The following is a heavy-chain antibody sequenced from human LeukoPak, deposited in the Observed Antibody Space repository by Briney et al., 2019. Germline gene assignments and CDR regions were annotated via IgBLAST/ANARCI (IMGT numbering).Heavy chain of an antibody. CDR1: GFTFSSYS. Sequence: SGGSLRLPCAASGFTFSSYSMNWVRQAPGKGLEWVSYISSSSSTIYYADSVKGRFTISRDNAKNSLYLQMNSLRAEDTAVYYCAREPWGYYDSSGYYLGYFDYWGQGTLVTVSS. J-gene: IGHJ4*02. CDR2: ISSSSSTI. V-gene: IGHV3-48*01. CDR3: AREPWGYYDSSGYYLGYFDY. D-gene: IGHD3-22*01.